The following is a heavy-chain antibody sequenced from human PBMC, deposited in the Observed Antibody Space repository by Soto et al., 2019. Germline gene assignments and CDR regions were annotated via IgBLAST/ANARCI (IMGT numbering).Heavy chain of an antibody. CDR3: ARNNPIDRYGMDV. V-gene: IGHV1-3*01. J-gene: IGHJ6*02. CDR1: GYTFTSYA. D-gene: IGHD1-20*01. CDR2: INAGNGNT. Sequence: QVELVQSGAEVKKPGASVKVSCKASGYTFTSYAGHWVRQDPGQRREWMGWINAGNGNTKYSQKFQGRVTITRDTSANTAYMELSSRRSEDTAVYYCARNNPIDRYGMDVWGQGTTVTVSS.